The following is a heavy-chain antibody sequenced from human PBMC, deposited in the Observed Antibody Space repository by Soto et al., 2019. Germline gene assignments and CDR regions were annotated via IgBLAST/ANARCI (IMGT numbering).Heavy chain of an antibody. CDR1: GYTFTNYW. CDR3: AASIFYYGMDV. CDR2: IYPGDSDT. J-gene: IGHJ6*02. V-gene: IGHV5-51*01. Sequence: LGESLKISCKGSGYTFTNYWIGWVRQMPGKGLEWMGLIYPGDSDTKYNPSFQGQVTISADKSITTTYLQWSSLKASDTAIYYCAASIFYYGMDVWGQGTTVTVSS.